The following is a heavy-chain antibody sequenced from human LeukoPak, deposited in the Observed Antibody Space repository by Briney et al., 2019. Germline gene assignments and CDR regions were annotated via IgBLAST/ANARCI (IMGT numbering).Heavy chain of an antibody. J-gene: IGHJ4*02. CDR3: ARATVLAAAGTD. CDR2: TYYRSKWYN. CDR1: GDSVSSNSVA. V-gene: IGHV6-1*01. D-gene: IGHD6-13*01. Sequence: SQTLSLTCAISGDSVSSNSVAWNWIRQSPSRGLEWLGRTYYRSKWYNDYAESVKSRITINPDTSKNQFSLQLNSVTPEDTAVYYCARATVLAAAGTDWGQGTLVTVSS.